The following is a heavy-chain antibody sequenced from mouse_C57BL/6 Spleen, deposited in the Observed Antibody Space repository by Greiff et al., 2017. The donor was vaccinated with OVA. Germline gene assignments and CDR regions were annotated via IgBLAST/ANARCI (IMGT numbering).Heavy chain of an antibody. Sequence: QVQLQQPGAELVKPGASVKLSCKASGFTFTSYWMQWVQQRPGQGLEWIGAIDPSDSYTTYNQKFKGKATLTVDTASTTAYMQLSSLTSENSAVYYCAAGSNWVYWYFDVWGTGTTVTVSS. CDR2: IDPSDSYT. CDR1: GFTFTSYW. J-gene: IGHJ1*03. D-gene: IGHD2-5*01. V-gene: IGHV1-50*01. CDR3: AAGSNWVYWYFDV.